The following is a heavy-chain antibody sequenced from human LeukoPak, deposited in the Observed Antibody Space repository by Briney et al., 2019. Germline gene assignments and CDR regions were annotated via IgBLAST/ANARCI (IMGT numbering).Heavy chain of an antibody. D-gene: IGHD1-26*01. Sequence: ASVKVSCKASGYTFTSYYMHWVRQAPGQGLEWMGITNPSGGSTSYAQKFQGRVTMTRDTSTSTVYMEQSSLRSEDTAVHYCARDSHMSGSYYNFDYWGQGTLVTVSS. V-gene: IGHV1-46*01. CDR2: TNPSGGST. CDR3: ARDSHMSGSYYNFDY. CDR1: GYTFTSYY. J-gene: IGHJ4*02.